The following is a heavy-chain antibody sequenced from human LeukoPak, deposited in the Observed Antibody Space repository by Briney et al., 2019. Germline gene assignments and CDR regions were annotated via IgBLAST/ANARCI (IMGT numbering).Heavy chain of an antibody. CDR2: ISSGSTYI. V-gene: IGHV3-21*01. CDR1: GFTFSSYS. D-gene: IGHD2-15*01. CDR3: ARDCSGGSCSLPDY. Sequence: GGSLRLSCAASGFTFSSYSMNWVRQAPGKGLEWVSSISSGSTYIYYTDSVKGRFTISRDNAKNLLYLQMSSLRAEDTAVYYCARDCSGGSCSLPDYWGQGTLVTVSS. J-gene: IGHJ4*02.